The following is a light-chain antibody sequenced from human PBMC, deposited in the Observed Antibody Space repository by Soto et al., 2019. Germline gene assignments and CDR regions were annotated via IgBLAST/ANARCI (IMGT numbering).Light chain of an antibody. V-gene: IGLV3-21*02. CDR3: CSYAGNYNVI. CDR2: DDS. CDR1: NIVGKS. J-gene: IGLJ2*01. Sequence: SYELTQAPSVSVAPGQTATIICAGHNIVGKSVHWYQQKPGQAPVLVVHDDSDRPSGIPERFSGSNSGNTASLTISGLQAEDEADYYCCSYAGNYNVIFGGGTKLTVL.